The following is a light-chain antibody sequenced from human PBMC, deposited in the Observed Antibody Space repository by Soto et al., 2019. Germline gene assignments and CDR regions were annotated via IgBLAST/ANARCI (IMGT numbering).Light chain of an antibody. CDR1: QTISTY. Sequence: DIQMTQSPPSLSASVGDRVSITCRASQTISTYVNWYQHKPGQAPKLLMYSASTLHTGVPSRFSGSGSGTHFTLTVTSLQPEDLATYFCQQSFSTPFTFGPGTRVDL. CDR2: SAS. CDR3: QQSFSTPFT. V-gene: IGKV1-39*01. J-gene: IGKJ3*01.